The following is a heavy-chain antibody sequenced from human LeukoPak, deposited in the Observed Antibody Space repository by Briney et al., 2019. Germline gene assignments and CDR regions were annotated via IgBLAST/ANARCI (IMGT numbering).Heavy chain of an antibody. CDR3: ARAPDGMSAAVNP. V-gene: IGHV3-11*01. CDR1: GFTFSDYY. Sequence: GGSLRLSCAAPGFTFSDYYMSWIRQAPGKGLEWVSYISSSGSTIYYADSVKGRFTISRDNAKNSLYLQMNSLRAEDTAVYYCARAPDGMSAAVNPWGQGTLVTVSS. D-gene: IGHD6-13*01. J-gene: IGHJ5*02. CDR2: ISSSGSTI.